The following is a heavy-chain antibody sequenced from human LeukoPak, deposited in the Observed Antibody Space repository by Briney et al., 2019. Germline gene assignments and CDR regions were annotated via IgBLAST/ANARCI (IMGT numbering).Heavy chain of an antibody. CDR2: IYYSGST. CDR3: ARFNDGSYYPFYYYGMDV. CDR1: GGSISSYY. J-gene: IGHJ6*02. Sequence: SETLSLTCTVSGGSISSYYWSWIRQPPGKGLEWIGYIYYSGSTNYNPSLKSRVTISVDTSKNQFSLKLSSVTAADTAVYYCARFNDGSYYPFYYYGMDVWGQGTTVTVSS. D-gene: IGHD1-26*01. V-gene: IGHV4-59*01.